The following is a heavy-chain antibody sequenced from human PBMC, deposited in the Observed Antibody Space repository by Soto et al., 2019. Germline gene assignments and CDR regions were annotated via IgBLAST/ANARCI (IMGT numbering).Heavy chain of an antibody. CDR2: ISGSGGST. CDR3: ASGYCSGGSGYPYYFDY. D-gene: IGHD2-15*01. V-gene: IGHV3-23*01. J-gene: IGHJ4*02. Sequence: GGSLRLSCAASGFTFSSYAMSWVRQAPGKGLEWVSAISGSGGSTYYADSVKGRFTISRDNSKNTLYLQMNSLRAEDTAVYYCASGYCSGGSGYPYYFDYWGRGILVTVSS. CDR1: GFTFSSYA.